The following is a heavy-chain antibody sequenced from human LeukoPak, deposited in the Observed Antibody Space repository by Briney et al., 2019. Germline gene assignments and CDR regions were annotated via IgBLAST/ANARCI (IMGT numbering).Heavy chain of an antibody. CDR2: IYYSGST. V-gene: IGHV4-59*01. CDR1: GGSISSYY. CDR3: AREVVTPYYYYGMDV. Sequence: SETLSLTCTVSGGSISSYYWSWIRQPPGKGLEWIGYIYYSGSTNYNPSLKSRVTISVDTSKNQFSLKLSSVTAADTAVYYCAREVVTPYYYYGMDVWGQGTTVTVSS. D-gene: IGHD4-23*01. J-gene: IGHJ6*02.